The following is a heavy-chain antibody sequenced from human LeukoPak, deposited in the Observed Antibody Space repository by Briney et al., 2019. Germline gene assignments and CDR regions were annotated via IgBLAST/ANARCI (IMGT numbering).Heavy chain of an antibody. CDR3: ARVEAAAGNVGVDY. D-gene: IGHD6-13*01. V-gene: IGHV1-18*01. CDR2: ISAYNGNT. J-gene: IGHJ4*02. CDR1: GYTFTSYG. Sequence: ASVKVSCKASGYTFTSYGISWVRKAPGQGLEWMGWISAYNGNTNYAQKLQGRVTMTTDTSTSTAYMELRSLRSEDTAVYYCARVEAAAGNVGVDYWGQGTLVTVSS.